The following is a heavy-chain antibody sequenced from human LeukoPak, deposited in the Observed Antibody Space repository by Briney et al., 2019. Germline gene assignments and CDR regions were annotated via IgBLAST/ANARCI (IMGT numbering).Heavy chain of an antibody. CDR3: ARDRAIDYGDGVPFDY. D-gene: IGHD4-17*01. Sequence: GGSLRLSCAASGFTFSSYAMHWVRQAPGKGLEWVAVISYDGSNKYYADSVKGRFTISRDNSKNTLYLQMNSLRAEDTAVYYCARDRAIDYGDGVPFDYWGQGTLVTVSS. CDR1: GFTFSSYA. V-gene: IGHV3-30-3*01. CDR2: ISYDGSNK. J-gene: IGHJ4*02.